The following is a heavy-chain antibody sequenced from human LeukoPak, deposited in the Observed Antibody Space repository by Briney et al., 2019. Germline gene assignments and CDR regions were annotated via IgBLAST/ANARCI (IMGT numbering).Heavy chain of an antibody. Sequence: GGSLRLSCAASGFTVSSNYMSWVRQAPGKGLEWVSVIYSGGSTYYADSVKGRFTISRDNSKNALYLQMNSLRAEDTAVYYCASSLVGYYYFDYWGQGTLVTVSS. CDR2: IYSGGST. CDR3: ASSLVGYYYFDY. J-gene: IGHJ4*02. V-gene: IGHV3-66*01. CDR1: GFTVSSNY. D-gene: IGHD1-26*01.